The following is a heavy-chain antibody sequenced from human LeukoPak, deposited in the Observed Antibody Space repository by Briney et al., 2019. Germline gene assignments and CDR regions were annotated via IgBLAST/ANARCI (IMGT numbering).Heavy chain of an antibody. CDR2: ITSSSSSI. Sequence: GGSLRLSCAASGFTFSTYSMNWVRQAPGKGLEWVSYITSSSSSIYYADSVKGRFTISRDNAKNSLYLQMNSLRAEDTAVYYCARDNMGFDYWGQGTLVTVSS. J-gene: IGHJ4*02. D-gene: IGHD2/OR15-2a*01. CDR1: GFTFSTYS. CDR3: ARDNMGFDY. V-gene: IGHV3-48*01.